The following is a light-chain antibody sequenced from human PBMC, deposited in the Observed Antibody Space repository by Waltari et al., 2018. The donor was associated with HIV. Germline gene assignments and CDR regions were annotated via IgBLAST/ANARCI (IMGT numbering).Light chain of an antibody. CDR2: VNGDGSH. V-gene: IGLV4-69*02. J-gene: IGLJ3*02. CDR1: SWHRSYA. CDR3: QTWGTGIQV. Sequence: QIVLTQSPFASASLGASVKLTCTLSSWHRSYALAWHQQRSEKSPPYLMKVNGDGSHIKGDGIPDRFSGSSSGAERYLTISSLQVEDEADYYCQTWGTGIQVFGGGTKLTVL.